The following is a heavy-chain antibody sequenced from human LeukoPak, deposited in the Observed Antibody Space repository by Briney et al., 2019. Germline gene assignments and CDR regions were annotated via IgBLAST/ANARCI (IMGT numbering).Heavy chain of an antibody. V-gene: IGHV3-21*01. D-gene: IGHD3-9*01. J-gene: IGHJ3*02. Sequence: PGGSLRLSCAASGFTFSSYSMNWVRQAPGKGLEWVSSISSSSSYIYYADSVKGRFTISRDNAKNSLYLQMNSLRAEDTAVYYCARGSWQGYFDWRNDAFDIWGQGTMVTVSS. CDR2: ISSSSSYI. CDR3: ARGSWQGYFDWRNDAFDI. CDR1: GFTFSSYS.